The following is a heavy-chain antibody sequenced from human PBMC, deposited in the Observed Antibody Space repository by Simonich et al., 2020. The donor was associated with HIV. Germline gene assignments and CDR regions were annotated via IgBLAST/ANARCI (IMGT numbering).Heavy chain of an antibody. J-gene: IGHJ1*01. Sequence: QVQLQQWGAGLLKPSETLSLTCAVYGGSFSGYYWSWFRQPPGKGLEWIGEINHRGSTNYNPSLKSRVTISVDTSKNQFSLKLSSVTAADTAVYYCARLTAGGLGEYFQHWGQGTLVTVSS. CDR3: ARLTAGGLGEYFQH. D-gene: IGHD6-13*01. CDR1: GGSFSGYY. V-gene: IGHV4-34*01. CDR2: INHRGST.